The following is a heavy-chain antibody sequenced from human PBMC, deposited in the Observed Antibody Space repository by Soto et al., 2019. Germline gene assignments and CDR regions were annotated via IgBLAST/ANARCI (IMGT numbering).Heavy chain of an antibody. D-gene: IGHD5-18*01. CDR3: ARLGIQLWPFDY. CDR2: IYYSWST. V-gene: IGHV4-39*01. CDR1: GGSISSSSYY. Sequence: KPSETLSLTCTVSGGSISSSSYYWGWIRQPPGKGLEWIGSIYYSWSTYYNPSLKSRVTISVDTSKNQFSLKLSSVTAADTAVYYCARLGIQLWPFDYWGQGTLVTVSS. J-gene: IGHJ4*02.